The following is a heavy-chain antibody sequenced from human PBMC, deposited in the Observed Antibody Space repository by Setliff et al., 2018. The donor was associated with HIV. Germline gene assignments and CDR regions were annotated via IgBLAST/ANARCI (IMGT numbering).Heavy chain of an antibody. J-gene: IGHJ6*02. V-gene: IGHV3-74*01. D-gene: IGHD5-12*01. CDR3: ARGHSGYKNGMNV. CDR2: INSDGSGT. CDR1: GFTFSSYW. Sequence: RLSCAASGFTFSSYWMHWVRQAPGKGLVWVSRINSDGSGTSYADSVKGRFTISRDNAKNTLYLQMNSLRAEDMAVYYCARGHSGYKNGMNVWGQGTTVTVSS.